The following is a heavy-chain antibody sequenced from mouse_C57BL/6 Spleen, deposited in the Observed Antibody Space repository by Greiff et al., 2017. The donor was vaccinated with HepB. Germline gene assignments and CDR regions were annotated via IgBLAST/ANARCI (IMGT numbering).Heavy chain of an antibody. D-gene: IGHD1-1*01. CDR3: AKGGITTVAPDY. V-gene: IGHV1-69*01. CDR1: GYSFTSYW. Sequence: QVQLQQSGAELVMPGASVKLSCKASGYSFTSYWMHWVKQRPGQGLEWIGEIDPSDSYTNYNQKFKGKSTLTVDKSSSTAYMQLSSLTSEDSAVYYCAKGGITTVAPDYWGQGTTLTVSS. J-gene: IGHJ2*01. CDR2: IDPSDSYT.